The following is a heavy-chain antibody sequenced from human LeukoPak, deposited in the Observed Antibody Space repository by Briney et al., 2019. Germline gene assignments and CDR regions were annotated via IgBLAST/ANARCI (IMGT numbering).Heavy chain of an antibody. V-gene: IGHV3-9*01. CDR2: ISWNSGSI. CDR1: GFTFDDYA. J-gene: IGHJ4*02. D-gene: IGHD3-22*01. Sequence: GRSLRLSCAASGFTFDDYAMHWVRQAPGKGLEWVSGISWNSGSIGYADSVKGRFTISRDNAKNSLYLQMNSLRAEDTALYYCAKDGMNYYDSSGYYLNYFDYWGQGTLVTVSS. CDR3: AKDGMNYYDSSGYYLNYFDY.